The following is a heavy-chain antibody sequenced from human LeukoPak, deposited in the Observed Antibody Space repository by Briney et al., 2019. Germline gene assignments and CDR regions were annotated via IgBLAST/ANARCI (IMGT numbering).Heavy chain of an antibody. V-gene: IGHV1-18*01. CDR2: ISAYNGNT. CDR3: ARDRARYHDSSGYYGDY. Sequence: ASVKVSCKASGYTFTSYGISWVRQAPGQGLEWMGWISAYNGNTNYAQKLQGRVTMTTDTSTSTAYMELRSLRSDDTAVYYCARDRARYHDSSGYYGDYWGQGTLVTVSS. J-gene: IGHJ4*02. CDR1: GYTFTSYG. D-gene: IGHD3-22*01.